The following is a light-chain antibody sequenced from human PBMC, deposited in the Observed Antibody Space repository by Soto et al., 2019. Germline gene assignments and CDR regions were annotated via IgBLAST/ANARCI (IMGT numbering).Light chain of an antibody. CDR1: QGIRND. CDR3: LHHNSYHWT. J-gene: IGKJ1*01. Sequence: DLQMSQSPSSLSASVGDRVTITCRASQGIRNDLGWYQQKPGKAPKRLIYVASSLQRGVPSRFRGSVSGTEFALTISSLQPEDFATSLCLHHNSYHWTFGQRTKVETK. CDR2: VAS. V-gene: IGKV1-17*01.